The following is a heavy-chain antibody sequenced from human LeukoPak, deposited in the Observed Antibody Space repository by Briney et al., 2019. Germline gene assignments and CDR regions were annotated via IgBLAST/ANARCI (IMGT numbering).Heavy chain of an antibody. J-gene: IGHJ4*02. D-gene: IGHD3-9*01. Sequence: GASVKVSCKASGYTFTGYYMHWVRQAPGQGLEWMGWINPNSGGTNYAQKFQGRVTMTRDTSISTAYMELSRLRSDDTAVYYCARVGQKSRWNYDILTGSRYYFDYWGQGTLVTVSS. CDR3: ARVGQKSRWNYDILTGSRYYFDY. CDR2: INPNSGGT. CDR1: GYTFTGYY. V-gene: IGHV1-2*02.